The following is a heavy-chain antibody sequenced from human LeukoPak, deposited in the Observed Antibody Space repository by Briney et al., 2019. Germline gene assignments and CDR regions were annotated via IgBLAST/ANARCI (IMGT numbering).Heavy chain of an antibody. D-gene: IGHD6-25*01. J-gene: IGHJ4*02. CDR2: IYNGGNT. V-gene: IGHV3-53*01. Sequence: PGGSLRLSCAASGFSVSNNYMTWVRQAPGKGLEWVSVIYNGGNTYYADSVKGRFTTSGDNSKNTVYLQMNSLRAEDTAVYYCAREGLYSSADYWGQGTLVIVSS. CDR1: GFSVSNNY. CDR3: AREGLYSSADY.